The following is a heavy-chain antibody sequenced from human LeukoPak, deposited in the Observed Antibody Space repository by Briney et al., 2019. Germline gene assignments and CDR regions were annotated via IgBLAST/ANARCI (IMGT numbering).Heavy chain of an antibody. CDR1: GGSISSSSYY. CDR2: IYYSGST. J-gene: IGHJ5*02. CDR3: ARPVYGSSAGNWFDP. D-gene: IGHD1-26*01. Sequence: SETLSLTCTVSGGSISSSSYYWGWIRQPPGKGLEWIGSIYYSGSTYYNPSLKSRVTISVDTSKNQFSLKLSSVTAADTAVYYCARPVYGSSAGNWFDPWGQGTLVTVSS. V-gene: IGHV4-39*07.